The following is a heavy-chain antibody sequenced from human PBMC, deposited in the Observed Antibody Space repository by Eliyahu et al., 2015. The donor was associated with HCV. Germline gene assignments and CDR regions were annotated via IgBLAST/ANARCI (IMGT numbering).Heavy chain of an antibody. CDR2: IYPGDSDT. CDR1: GXSFTSYX. V-gene: IGHV5-51*01. J-gene: IGHJ4*02. CDR3: ARLGQYCSGGSCYQPFDY. D-gene: IGHD2-15*01. Sequence: EVQLVQSGAEVKKPGESLKISCKGSGXSFTSYXIGWVRQMPGKGLEWMGIIYPGDSDTRYSPSFQGQVTISADKSISTAYLQWSSLKASDTAMYYCARLGQYCSGGSCYQPFDYWGQGTLVTVSS.